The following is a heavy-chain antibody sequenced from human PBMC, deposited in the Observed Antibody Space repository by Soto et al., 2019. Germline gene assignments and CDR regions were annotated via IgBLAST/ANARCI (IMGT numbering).Heavy chain of an antibody. CDR2: IYYSGST. Sequence: QVQLQESGPGLVKPSQTLSLTCTVSGGSISSGGYYWSWIRQHPGKGLEWIGYIYYSGSTYYNPSLKSRVTISVDXXKXQXXLKLSSVTAADTAVYYCARDWRRVAGKDYYYGMDVWGQGTTVTVSS. J-gene: IGHJ6*02. V-gene: IGHV4-31*03. CDR3: ARDWRRVAGKDYYYGMDV. D-gene: IGHD6-19*01. CDR1: GGSISSGGYY.